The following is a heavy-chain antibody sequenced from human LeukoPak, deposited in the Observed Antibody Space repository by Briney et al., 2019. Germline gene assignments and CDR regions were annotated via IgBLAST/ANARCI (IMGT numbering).Heavy chain of an antibody. CDR1: GFNFRTYW. CDR3: ARAGITGTPGGMDV. J-gene: IGHJ6*02. Sequence: GGSLRLSCAASGFNFRTYWMSWLRQAPGRGLEWVANIKQDGSEEYYVDSVKGRFTISRDNAKSSLYLQMNSLRAEDTAVYYCARAGITGTPGGMDVWGQGTTVTVSS. D-gene: IGHD1-20*01. CDR2: IKQDGSEE. V-gene: IGHV3-7*02.